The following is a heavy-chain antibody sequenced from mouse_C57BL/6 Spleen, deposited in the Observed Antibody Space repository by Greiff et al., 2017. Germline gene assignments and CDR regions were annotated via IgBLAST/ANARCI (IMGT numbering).Heavy chain of an antibody. CDR2: INPGSGGT. V-gene: IGHV1-54*01. D-gene: IGHD1-1*01. J-gene: IGHJ1*03. CDR1: GYAFTNYL. CDR3: ARSSSVGSYWYFDV. Sequence: VKLQESGAELVRPGTSVKVSCKASGYAFTNYLIEWVKPRPGQGLEWIGVINPGSGGTNSNEQFKGKATLTADKSSSTAYMQLSSLTSDDSAVYCCARSSSVGSYWYFDVWGTGTTVTVSS.